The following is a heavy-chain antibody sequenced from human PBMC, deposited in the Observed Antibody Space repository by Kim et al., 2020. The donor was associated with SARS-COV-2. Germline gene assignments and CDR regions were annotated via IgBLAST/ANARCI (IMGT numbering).Heavy chain of an antibody. Sequence: SGPTLVNPTQTLTLTCTFSGFSLSTSGVGVGWIRQPPGKALEWLALIYWDDDKRYSPSLKSRLTITKDTSKNQVVLTMTNMDPVDTATYYCAHSNNPIVVVPATFDYWGQGTLVTVSS. CDR2: IYWDDDK. J-gene: IGHJ4*02. CDR1: GFSLSTSGVG. CDR3: AHSNNPIVVVPATFDY. V-gene: IGHV2-5*02. D-gene: IGHD2-2*01.